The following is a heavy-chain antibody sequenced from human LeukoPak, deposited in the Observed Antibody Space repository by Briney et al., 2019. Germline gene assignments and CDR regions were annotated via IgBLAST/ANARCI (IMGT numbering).Heavy chain of an antibody. J-gene: IGHJ4*02. CDR3: ARDQSYDFWSGYFDY. CDR1: GYTFTSYY. V-gene: IGHV1-46*01. D-gene: IGHD3-3*01. Sequence: GASVKVSCKASGYTFTSYYMHWVRQAPGQGLEWMGIINPSGGSTSYAQKFQGRVTMTRDTSTSIVYMELSSLRSEDTAVYYCARDQSYDFWSGYFDYWGQGTLVTVSS. CDR2: INPSGGST.